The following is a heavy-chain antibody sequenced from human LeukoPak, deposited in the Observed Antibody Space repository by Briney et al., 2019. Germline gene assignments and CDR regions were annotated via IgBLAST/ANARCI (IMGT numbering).Heavy chain of an antibody. CDR3: ARGRSATMFDY. V-gene: IGHV4-4*07. Sequence: SETLSLTCTVSGGSISSYYWSWIRQPAGKGLGWIGRIYTSGSPNYNPSLKSRVTMSVDTSKNQFSLKLRSMTAADTALYYCARGRSATMFDYWGQGTLVTVSS. J-gene: IGHJ4*02. D-gene: IGHD3-10*01. CDR1: GGSISSYY. CDR2: IYTSGSP.